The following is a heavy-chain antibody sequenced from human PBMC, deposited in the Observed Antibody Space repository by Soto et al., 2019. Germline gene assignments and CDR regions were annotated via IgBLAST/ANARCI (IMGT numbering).Heavy chain of an antibody. CDR2: ISAYNGNT. Sequence: ASVKVSCKASGYTFTSYGISWVRQAPGQGLEWMGWISAYNGNTNYAQKFQGRVTMTRDTSISTAYMELSRLRSDDTAVYYCARDENMGWMDVWGQGTTVTVSS. CDR1: GYTFTSYG. D-gene: IGHD1-26*01. J-gene: IGHJ6*02. V-gene: IGHV1-18*01. CDR3: ARDENMGWMDV.